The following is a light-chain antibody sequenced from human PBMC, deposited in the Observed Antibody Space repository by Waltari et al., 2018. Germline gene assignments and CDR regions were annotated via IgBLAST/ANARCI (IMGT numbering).Light chain of an antibody. CDR3: QQYKSPPWT. CDR1: QGIRSW. Sequence: DIQMTQSPSTLSAPVGDRATITCRASQGIRSWLAWYQQKPGKAPKLLISKASTLESGVPSRFSGSGSGTEFTLTISSLQPDDFATYHCQQYKSPPWTFGQGTKVEIK. J-gene: IGKJ1*01. V-gene: IGKV1-5*03. CDR2: KAS.